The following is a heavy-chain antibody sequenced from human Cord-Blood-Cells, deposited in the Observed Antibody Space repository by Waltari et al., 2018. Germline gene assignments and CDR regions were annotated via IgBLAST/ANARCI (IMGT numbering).Heavy chain of an antibody. Sequence: QVQLVQSGAEVKKPGSSVQVSCKASGGTFSSYAISWVRHAPGHGLEWMGGIIPIFGTANYAQKFQGRVTITADESTSTAYMELSSLRSEDTAVYYCARRCSGGSCYSDYYYGMDVWGQGTTVTVSS. D-gene: IGHD2-15*01. J-gene: IGHJ6*02. CDR3: ARRCSGGSCYSDYYYGMDV. V-gene: IGHV1-69*01. CDR2: IIPIFGTA. CDR1: GGTFSSYA.